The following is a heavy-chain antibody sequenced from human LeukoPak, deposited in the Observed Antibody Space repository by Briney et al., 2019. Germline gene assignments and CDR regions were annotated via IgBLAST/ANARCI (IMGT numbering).Heavy chain of an antibody. Sequence: SSETLSLTCSVSGGSISGYYWSWIRQPPGKGLEWIGWVYYDGGTSYNPSLKNRVSISVDTFKNQFSLKLSSVTAADTAMYYCARYGSSPATYFDCWGQGPLVTGSS. CDR2: VYYDGGT. V-gene: IGHV4-59*01. D-gene: IGHD5-18*01. CDR3: ARYGSSPATYFDC. CDR1: GGSISGYY. J-gene: IGHJ4*02.